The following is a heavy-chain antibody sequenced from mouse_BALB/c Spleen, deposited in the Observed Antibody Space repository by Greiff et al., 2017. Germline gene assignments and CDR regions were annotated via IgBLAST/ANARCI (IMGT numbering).Heavy chain of an antibody. CDR2: INPYNGAT. CDR1: GYSFTGYY. Sequence: VQLKESGPELVKPGASVKISCKASGYSFTGYYMHWVKQSHVKSLEWIGRINPYNGATSYNQNFKDKASLTVDKSSSTAYMELHSLTSEDSAVYYCARLGVLRPFMDYWGQGTSVTVSS. D-gene: IGHD1-2*01. CDR3: ARLGVLRPFMDY. J-gene: IGHJ4*01. V-gene: IGHV1-31*01.